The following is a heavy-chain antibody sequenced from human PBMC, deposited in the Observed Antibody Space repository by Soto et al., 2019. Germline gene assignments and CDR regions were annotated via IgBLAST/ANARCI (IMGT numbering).Heavy chain of an antibody. D-gene: IGHD5-12*01. CDR1: GFTFSSYA. CDR3: ARGGEDGYNTASYLDF. Sequence: PGGSLRLSCAASGFTFSSYAMHWVRQGPGKGLEWVAVISYDGSNKYYADSVKGRFTISRDNSKNTLYLQMNSLRAEDTAVYYCARGGEDGYNTASYLDFWSQGTLVTVSA. J-gene: IGHJ4*02. V-gene: IGHV3-30-3*01. CDR2: ISYDGSNK.